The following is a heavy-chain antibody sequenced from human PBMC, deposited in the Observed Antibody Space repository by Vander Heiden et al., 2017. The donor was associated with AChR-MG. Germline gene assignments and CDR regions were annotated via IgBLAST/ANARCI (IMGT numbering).Heavy chain of an antibody. CDR1: GFPFSSRD. Sequence: EVQLLESGGGLVQPGGSLRLSCVASGFPFSSRDMSWVRQAPGKGLEWVSAISGSDGRPYYIDSVKGRFTISRDNSKNTLYLQMNSLRAEDTAVYYCALDSSPDYWGQGTLVTVSA. CDR2: ISGSDGRP. CDR3: ALDSSPDY. J-gene: IGHJ4*02. D-gene: IGHD3-22*01. V-gene: IGHV3-23*01.